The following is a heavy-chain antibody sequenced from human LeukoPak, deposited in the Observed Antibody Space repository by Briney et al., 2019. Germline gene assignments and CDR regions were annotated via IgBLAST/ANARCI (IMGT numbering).Heavy chain of an antibody. D-gene: IGHD1-26*01. J-gene: IGHJ4*02. CDR1: GYTFTSYY. CDR3: ARGAVVGATPSDY. Sequence: ASLKVSCKASGYTFTSYYMHWVRQAPGQGLEWIGIINPSGGSTSYAHKVQGRVTMTRDMSTSTVYMELSSLRSEDTAVYYCARGAVVGATPSDYWGQGTLVTVSS. CDR2: INPSGGST. V-gene: IGHV1-46*01.